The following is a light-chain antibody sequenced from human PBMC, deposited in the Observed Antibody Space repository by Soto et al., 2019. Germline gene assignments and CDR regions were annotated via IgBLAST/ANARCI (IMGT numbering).Light chain of an antibody. CDR2: GAS. CDR3: QQYNNWPPYT. Sequence: EIVMTQSPATLSVSPGERATLSCRASQSVSSNLAWYQQKPGQAPRLLIYGASTRATGIPARFSGSWSGTEFTLTISSLPSEDFAVYYWQQYNNWPPYTFGQGTKLEIK. CDR1: QSVSSN. J-gene: IGKJ2*01. V-gene: IGKV3-15*01.